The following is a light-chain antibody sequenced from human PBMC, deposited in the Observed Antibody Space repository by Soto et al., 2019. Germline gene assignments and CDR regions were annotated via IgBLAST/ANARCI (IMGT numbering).Light chain of an antibody. V-gene: IGLV1-44*01. CDR3: AAWDDSLNAWM. CDR2: NNN. CDR1: SSNIGSKT. J-gene: IGLJ7*01. Sequence: QSVLTQPPSASGTPGQRVTITCTRSSSNIGSKTVNWYRQVPGTAPKVPIYNNNQRPSGVPDRFAGSKSGTSASLAINGLQSEDEADYYCAAWDDSLNAWMFGGGTQPTVL.